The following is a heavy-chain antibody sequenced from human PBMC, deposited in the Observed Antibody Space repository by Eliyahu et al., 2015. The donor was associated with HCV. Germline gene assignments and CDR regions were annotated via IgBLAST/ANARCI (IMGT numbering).Heavy chain of an antibody. D-gene: IGHD6-6*01. CDR2: ITWDGGRT. CDR1: GFTFDHYV. CDR3: AKDLGYSASSGIDY. J-gene: IGHJ4*02. Sequence: EVHLVESGGAVVQPGGSLRLSCAASGFTFDHYVMHWVRQAPGKGLEWVSVITWDGGRTYYADSVKGRFTIPRDNKRNSLYLQLNSLRPEDTAFYYCAKDLGYSASSGIDYWGQGILVTVSS. V-gene: IGHV3-43D*03.